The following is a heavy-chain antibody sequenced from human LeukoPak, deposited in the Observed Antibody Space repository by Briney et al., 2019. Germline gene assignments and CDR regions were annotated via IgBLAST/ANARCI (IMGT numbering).Heavy chain of an antibody. J-gene: IGHJ5*01. CDR2: VSYEGTIK. CDR1: GFTFSGYD. CDR3: AREKFDS. V-gene: IGHV3-33*05. Sequence: GGSLRLSCAASGFTFSGYDMHWVRQAPGKGLEWVAVVSYEGTIKYYSDSAKGRFTISRDNSNSLISLQMNDLTTEDTAVYYCAREKFDSWGQGTLVTVSP.